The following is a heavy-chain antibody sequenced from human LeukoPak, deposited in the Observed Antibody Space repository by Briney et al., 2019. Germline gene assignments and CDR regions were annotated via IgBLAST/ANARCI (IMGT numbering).Heavy chain of an antibody. CDR2: IIPIFGTA. CDR1: GGTFSSYA. V-gene: IGHV1-69*13. D-gene: IGHD6-19*01. Sequence: GASVKVSCKASGGTFSSYAISWVRQAPGQGLEWMGGIIPIFGTANYAQKFQGRVTITADESTSTAYMEQSSLRSEDTAVYYCARVGVAVAGRGPRFDYWGQGTLVTVSS. CDR3: ARVGVAVAGRGPRFDY. J-gene: IGHJ4*02.